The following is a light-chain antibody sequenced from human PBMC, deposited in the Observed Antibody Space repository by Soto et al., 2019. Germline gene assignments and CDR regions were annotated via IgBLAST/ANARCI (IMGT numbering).Light chain of an antibody. CDR1: QSVSSSY. CDR2: GAS. Sequence: EIVLTQSPGTLSFSRGERATLSCRASQSVSSSYLAWYQQKPGQAPRLLIYGASSRATGIPDRFSGSGSGTDFTLTISRLEPEDFAVYYCQQYRSWPRTLGQGTKVDIK. J-gene: IGKJ1*01. CDR3: QQYRSWPRT. V-gene: IGKV3-20*01.